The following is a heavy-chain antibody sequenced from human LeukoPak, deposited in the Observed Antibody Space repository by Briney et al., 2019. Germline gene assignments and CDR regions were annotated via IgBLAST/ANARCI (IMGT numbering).Heavy chain of an antibody. D-gene: IGHD5-12*01. J-gene: IGHJ4*02. Sequence: ASVTVSCKASGYTFTSYGISWVRQAPGQGLEWMGWISAYNGNTNYAQKLQGRVTMTTDTSTSTAYMELRSLRSDDTAVYYCARAPGYSGYVKGPNDYWGQGTLVTVSS. V-gene: IGHV1-18*01. CDR2: ISAYNGNT. CDR3: ARAPGYSGYVKGPNDY. CDR1: GYTFTSYG.